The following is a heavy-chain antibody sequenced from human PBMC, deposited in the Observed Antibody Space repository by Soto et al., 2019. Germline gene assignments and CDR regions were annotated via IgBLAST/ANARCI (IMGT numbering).Heavy chain of an antibody. V-gene: IGHV3-15*01. CDR3: TTDLTFFGPDLGPAFDI. J-gene: IGHJ3*02. Sequence: GGSLRLSCAASGFTFSNAWMSWVRQAPGKGLEWVGRIKSKTDGGTTDYAAHVKGRFTISRDDSKNTLYLQMNSLKTEDKAVYYCTTDLTFFGPDLGPAFDIWGQGTVVTVSS. CDR1: GFTFSNAW. D-gene: IGHD3-3*01. CDR2: IKSKTDGGTT.